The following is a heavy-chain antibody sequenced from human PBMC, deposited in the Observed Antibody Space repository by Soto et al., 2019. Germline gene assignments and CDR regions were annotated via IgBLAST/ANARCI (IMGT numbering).Heavy chain of an antibody. Sequence: QVQLVESGGGVVQPGGSLRLSCSASGFTFSRYAMHWVRQAPGEGLDWVAVVSIDGSNEYYAESVRGRFTISRDTSKNTLYLQMNSLRPEDTAVYFCARPRMTTTTRYHGMDVWGRGTTVTVSS. CDR2: VSIDGSNE. CDR1: GFTFSRYA. V-gene: IGHV3-30-3*01. D-gene: IGHD4-17*01. CDR3: ARPRMTTTTRYHGMDV. J-gene: IGHJ6*02.